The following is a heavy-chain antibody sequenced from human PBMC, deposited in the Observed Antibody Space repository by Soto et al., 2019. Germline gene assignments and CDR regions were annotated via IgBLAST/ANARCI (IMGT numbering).Heavy chain of an antibody. CDR3: ARYGYSDSARFFDY. V-gene: IGHV4-38-2*01. J-gene: IGHJ4*02. D-gene: IGHD5-12*01. CDR1: GHSISSGFDY. Sequence: KSSETLSLTCAVSGHSISSGFDYWGWVRQPPGKGLEWIGSIYHTESTYYNPSLKSRVTMSVDTSKNQLSLKLSSMTAADTAVYFCARYGYSDSARFFDYWGQGTRVTVSS. CDR2: IYHTEST.